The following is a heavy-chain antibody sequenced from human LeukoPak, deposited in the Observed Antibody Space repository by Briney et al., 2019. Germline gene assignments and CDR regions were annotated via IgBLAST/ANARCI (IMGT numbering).Heavy chain of an antibody. Sequence: TPSETPSLTCTVSGDSLSSSSHYWGWVPQPPGKGLEWVGDIYYSGSTYYNPSLKSRVTISVDTSKNQFSLKLSSVTVADTAVYYCARPLRPPRGPTYYYYYYMDVWDKGTTVTVSS. V-gene: IGHV4-39*01. J-gene: IGHJ6*03. CDR1: GDSLSSSSHY. CDR2: IYYSGST. CDR3: ARPLRPPRGPTYYYYYYMDV. D-gene: IGHD3-3*01.